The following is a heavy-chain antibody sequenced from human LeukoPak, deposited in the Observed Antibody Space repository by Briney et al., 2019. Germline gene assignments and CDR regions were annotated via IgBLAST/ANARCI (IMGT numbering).Heavy chain of an antibody. Sequence: PSETLSLTCTVSGGSISSSSYYWGWIRQPPGKGLEWIGSIYYSGSTYYNPSLKSRVTISVDTSKNQFSLKLSSVTAADTAVYYCAREAGIVGAPGDWGQGTLVTVSS. CDR2: IYYSGST. CDR3: AREAGIVGAPGD. J-gene: IGHJ4*02. D-gene: IGHD1-26*01. CDR1: GGSISSSSYY. V-gene: IGHV4-39*02.